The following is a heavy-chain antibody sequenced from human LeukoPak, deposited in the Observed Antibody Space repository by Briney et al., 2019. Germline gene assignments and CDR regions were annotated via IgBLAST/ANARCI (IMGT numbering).Heavy chain of an antibody. CDR2: IYYSGST. J-gene: IGHJ6*03. V-gene: IGHV4-59*08. CDR3: ARGRVITGRHIGYMDV. CDR1: GGSISSYY. Sequence: SETLSLTCTVSGGSISSYYWSWIRQPPGKGLEWIGYIYYSGSTNYNPSLKSRVTISVDTSKNQFSLKLSSVTAADTAVYYCARGRVITGRHIGYMDVWGKGTTVTVSS. D-gene: IGHD1-20*01.